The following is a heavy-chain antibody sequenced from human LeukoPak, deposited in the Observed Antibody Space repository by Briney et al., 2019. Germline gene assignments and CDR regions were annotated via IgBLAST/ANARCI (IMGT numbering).Heavy chain of an antibody. CDR3: AREGSSWPPTLDY. Sequence: GGSLRLSCVASGFTFSSYEMNWVRQAPGKGLEWVSYISSSGSTIYYADSVKGRFTISRDNAKNSLYLQMNSLRAEDTAVYYCAREGSSWPPTLDYWGQGTLVTVSS. D-gene: IGHD6-13*01. CDR1: GFTFSSYE. CDR2: ISSSGSTI. J-gene: IGHJ4*02. V-gene: IGHV3-48*03.